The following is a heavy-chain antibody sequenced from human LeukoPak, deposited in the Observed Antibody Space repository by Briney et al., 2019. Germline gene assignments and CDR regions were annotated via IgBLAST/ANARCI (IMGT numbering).Heavy chain of an antibody. V-gene: IGHV3-30*18. J-gene: IGHJ4*02. Sequence: GGSLRLSCAASGFTFSSYGMHWVRQAPGKGLEWVAVISYDGSNKYYADSVKGRFTISRDNSKNTLYLQMNSLRAEDTAVYYCAKEGRYCSGGNCYSGYYFDYWGQGTLVTVSS. CDR2: ISYDGSNK. CDR3: AKEGRYCSGGNCYSGYYFDY. D-gene: IGHD2-15*01. CDR1: GFTFSSYG.